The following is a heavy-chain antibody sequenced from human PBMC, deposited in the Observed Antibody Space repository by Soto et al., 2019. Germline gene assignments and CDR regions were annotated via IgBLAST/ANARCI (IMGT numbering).Heavy chain of an antibody. D-gene: IGHD2-2*02. J-gene: IGHJ6*02. CDR1: GFTFSSYW. V-gene: IGHV3-7*03. CDR3: ARGWLVPAAILDYYGMDV. Sequence: GGSLRLSCAASGFTFSSYWMSWVRQAPGKGLEWVANIKQDGSEKYYVDSVKGRFTISRDNAKNSLYLQMNSLRAEDTAVYYCARGWLVPAAILDYYGMDVWGQGTTVTVS. CDR2: IKQDGSEK.